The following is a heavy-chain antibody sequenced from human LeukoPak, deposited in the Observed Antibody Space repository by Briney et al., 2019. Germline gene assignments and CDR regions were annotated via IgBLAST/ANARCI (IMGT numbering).Heavy chain of an antibody. CDR1: GDSISSGNY. J-gene: IGHJ4*02. D-gene: IGHD2-15*01. V-gene: IGHV4-38-2*02. Sequence: SETLSLTCTVSGDSISSGNYWGWIRQPPGKGLEWIGSIFHTGSTYFNLSLKSRVTISVDTSKNQFSLRLSSVTAADTAVYYCARGGSGGSSLGYWGQGTLVTVSS. CDR2: IFHTGST. CDR3: ARGGSGGSSLGY.